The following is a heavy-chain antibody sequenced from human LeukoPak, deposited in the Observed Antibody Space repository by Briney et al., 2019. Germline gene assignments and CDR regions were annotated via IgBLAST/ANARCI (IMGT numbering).Heavy chain of an antibody. D-gene: IGHD5-18*01. CDR2: ISGSGGST. V-gene: IGHV3-23*01. J-gene: IGHJ4*02. CDR3: AKGLTWIQIYFDY. CDR1: GFTFSSYA. Sequence: GGSLRLSCAASGFTFSSYAMSWVRQAPGKGLEWVSAISGSGGSTYYADFVKGRFTISRDNSKNTLYLQMNSLRAKDTAVYYCAKGLTWIQIYFDYWGQGTLVTVSS.